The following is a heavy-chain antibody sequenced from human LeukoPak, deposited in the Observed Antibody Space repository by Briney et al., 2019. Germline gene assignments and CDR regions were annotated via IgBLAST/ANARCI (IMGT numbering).Heavy chain of an antibody. D-gene: IGHD2-2*02. Sequence: GGSLRVSCAASGFTFSNNVIHWVRQAPGKGLEWVALISYDGSNKYYADSVKGRFTISRDNSKNTLYLQMNSLRAEDAAVYYCARDGLYCSSTSCYTHYWGQGTLVTVSS. J-gene: IGHJ4*02. CDR1: GFTFSNNV. V-gene: IGHV3-30-3*01. CDR3: ARDGLYCSSTSCYTHY. CDR2: ISYDGSNK.